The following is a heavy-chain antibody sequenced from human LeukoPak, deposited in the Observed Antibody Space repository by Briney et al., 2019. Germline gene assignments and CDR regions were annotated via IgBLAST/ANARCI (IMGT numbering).Heavy chain of an antibody. Sequence: ASVKVSCKASGYTFTSYYMHWVRQAPGQGLEWMGWINPNSGGTNYAQKFQGRVTMTRDTSISTAYMELSRLRSDDAAVYYCARAKSIAVAGISGYWGQGTLVTVSS. V-gene: IGHV1-2*02. J-gene: IGHJ4*02. D-gene: IGHD6-19*01. CDR3: ARAKSIAVAGISGY. CDR1: GYTFTSYY. CDR2: INPNSGGT.